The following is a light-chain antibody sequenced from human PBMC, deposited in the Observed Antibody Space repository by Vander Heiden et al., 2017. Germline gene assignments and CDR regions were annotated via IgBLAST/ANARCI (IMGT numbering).Light chain of an antibody. Sequence: EIVMTHSPATLSVSPGERATPACRASQSVSSNLAWYQQKPGQAPRLLIYGASTRATGIPARFSGSGSGTEFTLTISSLQSEDFAVYYCQQYNNWPSWTFGQGTKVEIK. V-gene: IGKV3-15*01. CDR1: QSVSSN. J-gene: IGKJ1*01. CDR3: QQYNNWPSWT. CDR2: GAS.